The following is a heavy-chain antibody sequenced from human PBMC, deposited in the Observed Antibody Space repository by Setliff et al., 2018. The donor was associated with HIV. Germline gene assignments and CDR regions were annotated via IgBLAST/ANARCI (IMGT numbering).Heavy chain of an antibody. D-gene: IGHD6-13*01. CDR3: TKNLYSSRWSPLDY. V-gene: IGHV3-30*02. CDR1: NFTFSFYG. CDR2: TPKDGSYK. J-gene: IGHJ4*02. Sequence: QTGGSLRLSCAASNFTFSFYGMHWVRQAPGKGLEWVAFTPKDGSYKNYADSVKGRFTISRDNSKNTLYLQMDSLRAEDTAVYYCTKNLYSSRWSPLDYWGQGTLVTVSS.